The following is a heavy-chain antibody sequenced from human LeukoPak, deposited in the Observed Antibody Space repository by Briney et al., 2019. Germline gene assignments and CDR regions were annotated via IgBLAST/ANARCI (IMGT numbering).Heavy chain of an antibody. D-gene: IGHD3-10*01. CDR3: ATDRDPHYGMHV. CDR1: GVSVINNY. Sequence: GGSLRLSCAASGVSVINNYVTWVRQAPGKGLEWVSVIYTGDRADYSDSVKGRFTISRDNFKNTPFLQMNNLRAEDSAVYYCATDRDPHYGMHVWGQGTTVTVSS. CDR2: IYTGDRA. J-gene: IGHJ6*02. V-gene: IGHV3-53*01.